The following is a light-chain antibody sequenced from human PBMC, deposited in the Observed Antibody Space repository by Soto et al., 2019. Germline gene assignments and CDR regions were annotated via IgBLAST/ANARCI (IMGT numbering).Light chain of an antibody. Sequence: DNVLTQSPGTLSLSPGERATLSCRASQSVSSSYLAWYQQKPGQAPRLLIYDASSRATGIPDRFSGSGSGTDFTLTISRLEPEDFAVYFCQQYGSSPRTFGQGTK. CDR2: DAS. J-gene: IGKJ1*01. CDR3: QQYGSSPRT. CDR1: QSVSSSY. V-gene: IGKV3-20*01.